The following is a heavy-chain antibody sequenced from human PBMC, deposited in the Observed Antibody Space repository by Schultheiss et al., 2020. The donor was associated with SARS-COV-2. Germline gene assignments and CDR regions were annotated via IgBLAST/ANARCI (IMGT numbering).Heavy chain of an antibody. J-gene: IGHJ6*02. D-gene: IGHD3-22*01. CDR2: IYPGNSET. CDR1: GYSFTSYW. V-gene: IGHV5-51*01. Sequence: GESLKISCKGSGYSFTSYWISWVRQMPGKGLEWMGIIYPGNSETKYSPSFQGQVTISADKSISTAYLQWSSLKASDTAMYYCARHYDYYDSSGYFGYGMDVWGQGTTVTVSS. CDR3: ARHYDYYDSSGYFGYGMDV.